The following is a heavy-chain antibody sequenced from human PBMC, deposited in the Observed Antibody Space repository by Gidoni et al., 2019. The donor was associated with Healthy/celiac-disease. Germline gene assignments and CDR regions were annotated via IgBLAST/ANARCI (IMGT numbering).Heavy chain of an antibody. Sequence: QLQLQDSGPGLVKPSETLSLTCTVSGGSISSSSSSWGWSRQPPRKGLEWIGSIYYSGSTYYNQCLKSRVTISVDTSKNKFSLKLSAVTAADTAVYYCARQRGDYYDSSGYYWYVDLWGRGTLVTVSS. D-gene: IGHD3-22*01. CDR3: ARQRGDYYDSSGYYWYVDL. CDR2: IYYSGST. CDR1: GGSISSSSSS. J-gene: IGHJ2*01. V-gene: IGHV4-39*01.